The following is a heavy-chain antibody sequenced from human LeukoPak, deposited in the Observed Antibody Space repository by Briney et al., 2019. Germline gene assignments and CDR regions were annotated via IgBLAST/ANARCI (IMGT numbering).Heavy chain of an antibody. V-gene: IGHV3-30-3*01. J-gene: IGHJ4*02. CDR1: GFTFSTYS. CDR2: ISRDGTNK. Sequence: GGSLRLSCAASGFTFSTYSLHWARQAPGKGLEWVAVISRDGTNKYHADSVKGRFTISRDNSKNTLFLQMNSLRAEDTAVYYCVRDWGYTGNFEYWGQGTQVTVSS. D-gene: IGHD5-12*01. CDR3: VRDWGYTGNFEY.